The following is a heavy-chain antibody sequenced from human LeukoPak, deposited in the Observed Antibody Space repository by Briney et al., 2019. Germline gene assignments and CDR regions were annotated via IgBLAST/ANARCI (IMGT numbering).Heavy chain of an antibody. V-gene: IGHV1-8*01. D-gene: IGHD2-2*01. Sequence: ASVTVSCKAARYTFGSYDVNCVRKPAGQGLDWIGRMRANSGSIGYAQKFHDRVTMTRDTSINTAYMELRSLTSEDTAVYYCARGPPESTSSDSWGQGTLVTIPS. J-gene: IGHJ4*02. CDR2: MRANSGSI. CDR1: RYTFGSYD. CDR3: ARGPPESTSSDS.